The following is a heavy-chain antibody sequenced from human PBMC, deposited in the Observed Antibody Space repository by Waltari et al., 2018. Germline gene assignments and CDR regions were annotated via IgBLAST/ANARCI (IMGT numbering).Heavy chain of an antibody. CDR2: INRDGSN. CDR3: ARVGDYHGSGRFGLDV. Sequence: QVQLQQWGAGLLKPSETLSPTCAVYGGSFSGYFWSWIRQSPGKGLEWIGQINRDGSNKFNPSLKSRVAMSVDTIKSQISLRLSSVTAADAAVYYCARVGDYHGSGRFGLDVWGQGTRVTVSS. V-gene: IGHV4-34*02. J-gene: IGHJ6*02. D-gene: IGHD3-10*01. CDR1: GGSFSGYF.